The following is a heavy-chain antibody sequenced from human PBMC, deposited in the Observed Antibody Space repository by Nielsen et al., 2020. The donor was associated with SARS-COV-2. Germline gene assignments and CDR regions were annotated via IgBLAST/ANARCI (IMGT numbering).Heavy chain of an antibody. CDR3: ARRDVYWYFDL. J-gene: IGHJ2*01. Sequence: SETLSLTCTVSGGSISSYYWSWIRQPPGKGLEWIGHIYYSGSSSYNPSLKSRVTISVDTSKKQFSLKLRSVTAADTAMYYCARRDVYWYFDLWGQGALVTVSS. CDR1: GGSISSYY. CDR2: IYYSGSS. V-gene: IGHV4-59*08.